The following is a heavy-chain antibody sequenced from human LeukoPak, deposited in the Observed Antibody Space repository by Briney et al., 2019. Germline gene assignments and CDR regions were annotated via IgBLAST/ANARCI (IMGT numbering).Heavy chain of an antibody. CDR2: INPSGGST. D-gene: IGHD2-2*01. CDR1: GYTFTSYY. V-gene: IGHV1-46*01. CDR3: ARAGYCSSTSCQNWFDP. Sequence: ASVKVSCKASGYTFTSYYMHWVRQAPGQGLEWMGIINPSGGSTGYAQKFQGRVTMTRDMSTSTVYMELSSLRSEDTAVYYCARAGYCSSTSCQNWFDPWGQGTLVTVSS. J-gene: IGHJ5*02.